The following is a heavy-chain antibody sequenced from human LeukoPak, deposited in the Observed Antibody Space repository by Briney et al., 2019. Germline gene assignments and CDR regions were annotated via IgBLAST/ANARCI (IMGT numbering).Heavy chain of an antibody. Sequence: GGSLRLSCVASGFTFTSYAMSWIRQAPGKGLEWVSYISSSGSTIYYADSVKGRFTISRDNAKNSLYLQMNSLRAEDTAVYYCARDLWFGDRRGAFDIWGQGTLVTVSP. CDR1: GFTFTSYA. D-gene: IGHD3-10*01. J-gene: IGHJ4*02. CDR2: ISSSGSTI. V-gene: IGHV3-11*01. CDR3: ARDLWFGDRRGAFDI.